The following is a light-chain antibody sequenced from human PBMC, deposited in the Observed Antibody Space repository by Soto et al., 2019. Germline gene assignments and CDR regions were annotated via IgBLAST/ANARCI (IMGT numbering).Light chain of an antibody. CDR3: QQYNNWCT. V-gene: IGKV3-15*01. CDR1: QSVSSN. J-gene: IGKJ1*01. CDR2: GAS. Sequence: EIVMTQSPATLSVSPGERATLSCRASQSVSSNLAWYQQKPGQAPRLLIYGASTRATGIPARFSGSGSGTEFTLTISSLQSEDFAVYYCQQYNNWCTFVQGTKVKIK.